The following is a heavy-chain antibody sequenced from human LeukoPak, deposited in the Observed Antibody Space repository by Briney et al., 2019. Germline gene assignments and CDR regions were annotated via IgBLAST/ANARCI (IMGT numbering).Heavy chain of an antibody. CDR1: GYTFSNFV. CDR2: ISAYNGNT. CDR3: AREVEGSGSYYSHTPHFDY. Sequence: ASVKVSCKASGYTFSNFVINWVRQAPGQGLEWMGWISAYNGNTNYAQRLQGRVTMTTDTSTSTAYMELRSLRSDDSAVYYCAREVEGSGSYYSHTPHFDYWGQGALVTVSS. V-gene: IGHV1-18*01. D-gene: IGHD3-10*01. J-gene: IGHJ4*02.